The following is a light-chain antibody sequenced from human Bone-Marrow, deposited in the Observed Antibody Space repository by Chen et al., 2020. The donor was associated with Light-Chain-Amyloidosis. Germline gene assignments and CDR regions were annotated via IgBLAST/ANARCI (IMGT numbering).Light chain of an antibody. V-gene: IGLV1-44*01. CDR3: ATWDDGLNGVM. CDR2: SNN. J-gene: IGLJ3*02. Sequence: QSVLTQPPSVSGTPGQRVTISCSGSNSNIGNNAVNWYQQQYPVTAPKLLIYSNNQRPSGVPDRFAGSMSGTSASLGISGLQPEDEGEYYCATWDDGLNGVMFGGGTKLTVL. CDR1: NSNIGNNA.